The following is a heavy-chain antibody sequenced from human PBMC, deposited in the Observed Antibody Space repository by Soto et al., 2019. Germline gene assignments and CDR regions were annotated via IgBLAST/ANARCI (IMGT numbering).Heavy chain of an antibody. CDR3: ATSYGSGYRAFDS. J-gene: IGHJ4*02. CDR2: INPILSMS. Sequence: QVQLVQSAADVQRPGSSVRVSCKASGDTFNFYTINWVRHAPGQGLQWMGRINPILSMSNYAPRFQGRVTMTADKSTSTAYMELSSLRSEDTAMYYCATSYGSGYRAFDSWGQGALVTVSS. V-gene: IGHV1-69*02. CDR1: GDTFNFYT. D-gene: IGHD3-10*01.